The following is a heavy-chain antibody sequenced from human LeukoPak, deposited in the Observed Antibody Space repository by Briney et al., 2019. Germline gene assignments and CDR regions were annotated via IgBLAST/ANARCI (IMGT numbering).Heavy chain of an antibody. V-gene: IGHV3-11*04. CDR1: GFTFSDSF. J-gene: IGHJ4*02. D-gene: IGHD4-17*01. Sequence: PGGSLRLSCAASGFTFSDSFMSWIRQAPGKGLEWLAYINGSGSNLYYADAVRGRFTISRDNVKNSLYLQMNSLRAEDTAVYFCARRDYDSYFDYWGQGALVTVSS. CDR3: ARRDYDSYFDY. CDR2: INGSGSNL.